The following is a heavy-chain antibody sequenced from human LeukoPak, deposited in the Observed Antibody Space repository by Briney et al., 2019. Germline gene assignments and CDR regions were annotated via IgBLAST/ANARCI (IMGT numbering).Heavy chain of an antibody. CDR2: MSHSGST. D-gene: IGHD2-21*02. J-gene: IGHJ4*02. Sequence: SETLSLTCVVSGYSISSGFYWGWIRQPPGNGLEWIGSMSHSGSTYYNPSLKSRLTISVDTSKNQFSLNLRSVTAADTAVYYCVRDWAYCGGDCYPGYWGQGTLVTVSS. CDR3: VRDWAYCGGDCYPGY. V-gene: IGHV4-38-2*02. CDR1: GYSISSGFY.